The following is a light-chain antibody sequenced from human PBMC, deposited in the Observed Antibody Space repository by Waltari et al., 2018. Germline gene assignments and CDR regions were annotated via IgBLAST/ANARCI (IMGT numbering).Light chain of an antibody. CDR1: QSIRNW. CDR3: QQYDSFSPWT. J-gene: IGKJ1*01. CDR2: KAS. V-gene: IGKV1-5*03. Sequence: IQMTQLPSTLSASVGARVTITRRASQSIRNWLAWYQQKPGKAPKLLIYKASSLESGVPSRFSGSGSGTEFTLTISSLQPDDFATYYCQQYDSFSPWTFGQGTKVDIK.